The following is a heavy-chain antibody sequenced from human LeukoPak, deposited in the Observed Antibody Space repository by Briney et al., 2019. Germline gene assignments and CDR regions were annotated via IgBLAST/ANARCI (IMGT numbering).Heavy chain of an antibody. CDR3: AKSGVVAANYYYYYYIDV. J-gene: IGHJ6*03. CDR2: ISGSGGST. V-gene: IGHV3-23*01. Sequence: GGSLRLSCAASGFTFSSYAMSWVRQAPGKGLEWVSAISGSGGSTYYADSVKGRFTISRDNSKNTLYLQMNSLRAEDTAVYYCAKSGVVAANYYYYYYIDVWGKGTTVTVSS. D-gene: IGHD2-15*01. CDR1: GFTFSSYA.